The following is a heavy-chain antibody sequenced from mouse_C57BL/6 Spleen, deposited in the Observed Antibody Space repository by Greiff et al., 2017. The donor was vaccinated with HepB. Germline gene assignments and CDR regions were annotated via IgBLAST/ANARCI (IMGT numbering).Heavy chain of an antibody. V-gene: IGHV1-42*01. CDR2: INPSTGGT. Sequence: EVKLMESGPELVKPGASVKISCKASGYSFTGYYMNWVKQSPEKSLEWIGEINPSTGGTTYNQKFKAKATLTVDKSSSTAYMQLKSLTSEDSAVYYCARWGVITTVVANYFDYWGQGTTLTVSS. CDR3: ARWGVITTVVANYFDY. CDR1: GYSFTGYY. D-gene: IGHD1-1*01. J-gene: IGHJ2*01.